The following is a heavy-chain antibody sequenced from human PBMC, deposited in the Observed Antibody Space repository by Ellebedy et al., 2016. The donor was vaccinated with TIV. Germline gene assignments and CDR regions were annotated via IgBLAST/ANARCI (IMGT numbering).Heavy chain of an antibody. CDR3: ARDLDKSSGWYGGAAY. J-gene: IGHJ4*02. CDR2: ISHDGSSQ. D-gene: IGHD6-19*01. CDR1: GFTFDSYA. Sequence: GESLKIFCVASGFTFDSYAMHWVRQAPGKGLEWVAVISHDGSSQYYADSVKGRFTVSRDNSMTTVYLEMNSLRAEDTAVYYCARDLDKSSGWYGGAAYWGQGTLVTVSS. V-gene: IGHV3-30-3*01.